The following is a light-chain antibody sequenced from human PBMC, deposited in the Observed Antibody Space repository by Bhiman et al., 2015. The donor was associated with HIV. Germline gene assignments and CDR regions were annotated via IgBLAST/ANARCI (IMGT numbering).Light chain of an antibody. J-gene: IGLJ3*02. CDR2: GVN. CDR3: CSYAGPRIFWL. CDR1: ASDVGNYDL. V-gene: IGLV2-23*02. Sequence: QSALTQPASVSGSPGQSITISCTGTASDVGNYDLVSWYQQYPGKAPKLMIYGVNKRPSGVSSRFSGSKSGNTASLAISGLQAEDEADYYCCSYAGPRIFWLFGGGTKLTVL.